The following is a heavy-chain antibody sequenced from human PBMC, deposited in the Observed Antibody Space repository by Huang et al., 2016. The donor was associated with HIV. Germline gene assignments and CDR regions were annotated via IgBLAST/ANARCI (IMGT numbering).Heavy chain of an antibody. Sequence: EVQLVESGGGLVQPGGSLRLSCAASGFSISSYWMHWVRHAPGKGLVWVSRMKSDGSSTSYADSVKGRFTISRDNAKNTLYLQMNSLRAEDTAVYYCARDPRIQSWLNFFDYWGQGTLVSVSS. D-gene: IGHD3-22*01. J-gene: IGHJ4*02. CDR1: GFSISSYW. CDR3: ARDPRIQSWLNFFDY. CDR2: MKSDGSST. V-gene: IGHV3-74*01.